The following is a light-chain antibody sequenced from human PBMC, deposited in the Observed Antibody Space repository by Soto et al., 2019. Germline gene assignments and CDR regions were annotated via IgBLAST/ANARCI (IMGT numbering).Light chain of an antibody. CDR3: QRYDYLVS. Sequence: DIQMTQSPSSLSASVGESVTITCQASQAIDTFLNWYQQKPGKAPKLLIYDASKLETGVASRFSGSGSVTDFTFSISSLQPEDIATYFCQRYDYLVSFGGGPQVEI. V-gene: IGKV1-33*01. J-gene: IGKJ4*01. CDR1: QAIDTF. CDR2: DAS.